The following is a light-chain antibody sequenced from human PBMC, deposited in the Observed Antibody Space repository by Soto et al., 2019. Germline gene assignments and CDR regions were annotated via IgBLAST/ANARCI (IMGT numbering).Light chain of an antibody. V-gene: IGLV2-11*01. J-gene: IGLJ1*01. CDR2: DVS. CDR3: CSYAGSYTRYV. CDR1: SSDVGGYNY. Sequence: QSVLTQPRSVSGSRGHSVTISCTGTSSDVGGYNYVSWYQQHPGKAPKLMIYDVSKRPSGVPDRFSGSKSGNTASLTISGLQAEDEADYYCCSYAGSYTRYVFGTGTKLTVL.